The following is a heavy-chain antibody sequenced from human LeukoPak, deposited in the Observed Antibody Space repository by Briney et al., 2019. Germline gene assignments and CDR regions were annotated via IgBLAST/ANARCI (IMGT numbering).Heavy chain of an antibody. CDR2: INHSGST. J-gene: IGHJ6*04. CDR1: GGSFSGYY. V-gene: IGHV4-34*01. Sequence: SETLSLTCAVYGGSFSGYYWSWIRQPPGKGLEWIGEINHSGSTNYNPSLKSRVTISVDTSKNQFSLKLSSVTAAGTAVYYCARLYSSSRGRDYYYYYGMDVWGKGSTVTVSS. D-gene: IGHD6-13*01. CDR3: ARLYSSSRGRDYYYYYGMDV.